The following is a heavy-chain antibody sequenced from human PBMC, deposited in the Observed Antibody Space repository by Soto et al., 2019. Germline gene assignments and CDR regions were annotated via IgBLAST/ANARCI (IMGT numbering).Heavy chain of an antibody. CDR3: ARAVSSGYYYGPDY. J-gene: IGHJ4*02. D-gene: IGHD3-22*01. V-gene: IGHV1-3*01. CDR1: GYTFTSYA. CDR2: INAGNGNT. Sequence: GASVKVSCKASGYTFTSYAMHWVRQAPGQRLEWMGWINAGNGNTKYSQKFQGRVTITRDTSASTAYMELSSLRSEDTAVYYCARAVSSGYYYGPDYWGQGTWSPSPQ.